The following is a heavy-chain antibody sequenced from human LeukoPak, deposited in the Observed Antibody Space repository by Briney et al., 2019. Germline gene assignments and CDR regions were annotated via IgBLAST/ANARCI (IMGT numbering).Heavy chain of an antibody. CDR1: GFTFTDYA. V-gene: IGHV3-11*01. J-gene: IGHJ4*02. CDR2: ISGSGTTI. Sequence: GGSLRLSCAASGFTFTDYAMNWVRQAPGKGLEWVSYISGSGTTIYYADSVKGQFTISRDNTKNSLNLQMNSLRAEDSAVYYCASRYCSGGSCYFDYWGQGTLVTVSS. CDR3: ASRYCSGGSCYFDY. D-gene: IGHD2-15*01.